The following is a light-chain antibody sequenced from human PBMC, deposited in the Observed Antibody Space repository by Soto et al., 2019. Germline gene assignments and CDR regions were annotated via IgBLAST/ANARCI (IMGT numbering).Light chain of an antibody. Sequence: EIVLTQSPGTLSLSPGERATLSCRASQSVSSNYLAWYQQKPGQAPRLLIYGASRRASGIPDRFSGRGSGTGFSLNISRLEPEDFAVYYCQQYGRSPYTVGQGTKLEIK. J-gene: IGKJ2*01. CDR3: QQYGRSPYT. CDR2: GAS. CDR1: QSVSSNY. V-gene: IGKV3-20*01.